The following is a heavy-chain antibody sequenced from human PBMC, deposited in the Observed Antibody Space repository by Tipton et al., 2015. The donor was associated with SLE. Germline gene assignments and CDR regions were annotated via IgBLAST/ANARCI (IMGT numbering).Heavy chain of an antibody. CDR2: IIPLFDMT. CDR1: GGTFSSYG. CDR3: AREGTGSGSCFYNWFDP. Sequence: QLVQSGAEVKKPGSSVKVSCKASGGTFSSYGFNWVRQAPGQGLEWMGGIIPLFDMTKYAQKYQGRVTITADNSTSTIYMELTSLRSEDTAVYYCAREGTGSGSCFYNWFDPWGQGTLVTVSS. D-gene: IGHD3-10*01. J-gene: IGHJ5*02. V-gene: IGHV1-69*17.